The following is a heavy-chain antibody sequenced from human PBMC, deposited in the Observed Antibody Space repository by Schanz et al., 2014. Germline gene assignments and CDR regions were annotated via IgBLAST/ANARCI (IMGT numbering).Heavy chain of an antibody. CDR3: ARGYGDSPTDF. J-gene: IGHJ4*02. D-gene: IGHD4-17*01. V-gene: IGHV1-69*02. Sequence: QVQLVQSGAEVKKPGSSMKVSCKASGGTFSTYPINWLRQAPGQGLEWMGRIIPSLGLAKYEQKFQDKVTITADTSTTTAYMELSGLRSEDTAVYYCARGYGDSPTDFWGQGTLVTGSS. CDR2: IIPSLGLA. CDR1: GGTFSTYP.